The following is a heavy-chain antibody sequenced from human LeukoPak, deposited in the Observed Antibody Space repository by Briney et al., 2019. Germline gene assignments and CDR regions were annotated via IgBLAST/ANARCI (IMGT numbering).Heavy chain of an antibody. V-gene: IGHV4-59*01. J-gene: IGHJ6*02. CDR2: IYYTGST. CDR1: GVSIGSFY. CDR3: VRNQRNYDLSLGFYIAHGMDV. Sequence: SETLSLTCTVSGVSIGSFYWRWVRQPPGKGLEWVGYIYYTGSTNYNPSPKSRVTIPVDTSKDQFSQKLSSVTAADTAVNYRVRNQRNYDLSLGFYIAHGMDVWGQGTTVTVSS. D-gene: IGHD3-3*01.